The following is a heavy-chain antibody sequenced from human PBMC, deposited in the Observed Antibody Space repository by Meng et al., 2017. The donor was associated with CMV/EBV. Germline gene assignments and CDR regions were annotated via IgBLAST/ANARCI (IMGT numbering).Heavy chain of an antibody. CDR3: ARSYCGGDCPFQH. V-gene: IGHV1-2*02. CDR2: INPNSGGT. J-gene: IGHJ1*01. Sequence: ASVKVSCKASGYTFTGYYMHWVRQAPGQGLEWMGWINPNSGGTNYAQKFQGRVTMTRDTSISTAYMELSRLGSDDTAVYYCARSYCGGDCPFQHWGQGTLVTVSS. D-gene: IGHD2-21*01. CDR1: GYTFTGYY.